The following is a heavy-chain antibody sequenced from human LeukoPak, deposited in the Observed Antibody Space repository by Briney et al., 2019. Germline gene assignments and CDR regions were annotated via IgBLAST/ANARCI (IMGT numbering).Heavy chain of an antibody. Sequence: ASVKVSCKASGYTSAAYYVHWVRQAPGQGLEWMGWINPNSGGANYAQKFQGRVTMTRDTSISTAYMELTWLRSDGSAVYYCARGGGLTSTWDYWGQGTLVTVSS. CDR3: ARGGGLTSTWDY. CDR2: INPNSGGA. V-gene: IGHV1-2*02. D-gene: IGHD3-16*01. CDR1: GYTSAAYY. J-gene: IGHJ4*02.